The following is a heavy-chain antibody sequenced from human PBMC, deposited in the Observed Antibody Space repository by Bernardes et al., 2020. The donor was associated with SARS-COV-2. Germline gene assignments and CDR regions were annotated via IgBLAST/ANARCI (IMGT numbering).Heavy chain of an antibody. Sequence: GSLRLSCAASGFTFSDYDLHWIRQSARKGLEWVSYIGTAGDSYYRASVNGQFTISRDDAKNFFYLQMDNLRVDDTAVYFCARGGRGTGWFDPSGQGTLVTIS. D-gene: IGHD1-1*01. CDR2: IGTAGDS. CDR3: ARGGRGTGWFDP. V-gene: IGHV3-13*01. CDR1: GFTFSDYD. J-gene: IGHJ5*02.